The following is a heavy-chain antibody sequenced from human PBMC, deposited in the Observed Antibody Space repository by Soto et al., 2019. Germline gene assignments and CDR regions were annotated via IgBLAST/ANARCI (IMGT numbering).Heavy chain of an antibody. CDR2: INAGNGNT. V-gene: IGHV1-3*01. D-gene: IGHD6-13*01. CDR1: GYTFSSYA. CDR3: ARSSSWFVTDY. J-gene: IGHJ4*02. Sequence: QVQLVQSGAEVKKPGASVKVSCKASGYTFSSYAMHWVRQAPGQRLEWMGWINAGNGNTKYSQKLQGRVTVTRDTSASTAYMELSSLRSEDTAVSYSARSSSWFVTDYWGQETLVTVSS.